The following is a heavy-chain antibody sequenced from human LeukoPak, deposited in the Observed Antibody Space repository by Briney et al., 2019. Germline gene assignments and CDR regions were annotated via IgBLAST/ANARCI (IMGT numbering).Heavy chain of an antibody. CDR3: ARLFMESENYFDY. Sequence: GGSLRHSCAASGFTFSSYAMHWVRQAPGKGLEWVAVISYDGSNKYYADSVKGRFTISRDNSKNTLYLQMNSLRAEDTAVYYCARLFMESENYFDYWGQGTLVTVSS. J-gene: IGHJ4*02. CDR2: ISYDGSNK. CDR1: GFTFSSYA. D-gene: IGHD3-3*01. V-gene: IGHV3-30-3*01.